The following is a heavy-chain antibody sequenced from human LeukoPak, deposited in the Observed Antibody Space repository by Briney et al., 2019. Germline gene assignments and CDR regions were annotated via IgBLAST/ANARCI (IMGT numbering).Heavy chain of an antibody. CDR3: ARGWHSSGHCDVFDI. D-gene: IGHD6-19*01. V-gene: IGHV3-30*04. CDR1: GFTFSNSV. CDR2: ISVDGKNE. J-gene: IGHJ3*02. Sequence: GTSLRLSCAASGFTFSNSVMHWVRQAPGKGLEWVAGISVDGKNEHYPDSLRGRFTTSRHSSPLYVQMDRMTPEDTAVYYCARGWHSSGHCDVFDIWGQGTRVTVRS.